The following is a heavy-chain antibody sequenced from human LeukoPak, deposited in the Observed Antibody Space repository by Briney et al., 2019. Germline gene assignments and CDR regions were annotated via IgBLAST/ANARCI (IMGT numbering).Heavy chain of an antibody. J-gene: IGHJ4*02. Sequence: GGSLRLSCAASQFTFSSYAMSWVRQAPGKGLEWVSGISGSGGSTYYADSVKGRFTISRDNSKNMLYLQMNSLRAEDTAVYYCAREGYSYGRGENYWGQGTLVTVSS. D-gene: IGHD5-18*01. CDR3: AREGYSYGRGENY. V-gene: IGHV3-23*01. CDR1: QFTFSSYA. CDR2: ISGSGGST.